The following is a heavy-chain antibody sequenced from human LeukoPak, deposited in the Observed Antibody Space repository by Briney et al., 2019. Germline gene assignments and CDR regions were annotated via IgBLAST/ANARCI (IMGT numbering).Heavy chain of an antibody. Sequence: ASVKVSCKASGYTFTSYYMHWVRQAPGQGLEWMGIINPSGGSTSYAQKFQGRVTMTRDTSTSTVYMELSSLRSEDTAVYYCARAVRTGWLLLYNWFDPWGQGTLVTVSS. CDR3: ARAVRTGWLLLYNWFDP. CDR1: GYTFTSYY. D-gene: IGHD3-3*01. CDR2: INPSGGST. V-gene: IGHV1-46*01. J-gene: IGHJ5*02.